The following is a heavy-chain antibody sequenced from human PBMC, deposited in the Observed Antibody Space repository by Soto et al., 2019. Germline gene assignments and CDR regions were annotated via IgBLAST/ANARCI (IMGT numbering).Heavy chain of an antibody. CDR1: GFTFSDYA. J-gene: IGHJ4*02. Sequence: GGSLRLSCAVSGFTFSDYAMSWVRQAPGKGLEWVSAISGSGGDTYYAVSVKGRFTISRDNPKYTLYLQMSSLRAEDTAVYYCAKDHWGSYSGQGTLVTVSS. CDR2: ISGSGGDT. V-gene: IGHV3-23*01. D-gene: IGHD3-16*01. CDR3: AKDHWGSY.